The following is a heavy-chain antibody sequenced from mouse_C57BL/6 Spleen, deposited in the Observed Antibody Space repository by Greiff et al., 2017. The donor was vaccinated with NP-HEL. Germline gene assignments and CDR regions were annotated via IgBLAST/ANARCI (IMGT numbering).Heavy chain of an antibody. D-gene: IGHD2-2*01. Sequence: QVQLQQSGAELARPGASVKMSCKASGYTFTSYSMHWVKQRPGQGLEWIGYINPSSGYTKYNQKFKDKATLTADKSSSTAYMQLSSLTSEDSAVYSCAKCGYGGQAMDYWGQGTSVTVSS. CDR3: AKCGYGGQAMDY. V-gene: IGHV1-4*01. J-gene: IGHJ4*01. CDR2: INPSSGYT. CDR1: GYTFTSYS.